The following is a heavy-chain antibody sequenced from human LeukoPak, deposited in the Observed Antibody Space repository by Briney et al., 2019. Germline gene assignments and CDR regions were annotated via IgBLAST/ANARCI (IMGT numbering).Heavy chain of an antibody. CDR1: GGSISSSSYY. D-gene: IGHD5-18*01. Sequence: KPSETLSLTCTVSGGSISSSSYYWGWIRQPPGKGLEWIGSIYYSGSTYYNPSLKSRVTISVDTSKNQFSLKLSSVTAADTAVYYCASLGSSYGLHYWGQGTLVTVSS. V-gene: IGHV4-39*07. CDR3: ASLGSSYGLHY. CDR2: IYYSGST. J-gene: IGHJ4*02.